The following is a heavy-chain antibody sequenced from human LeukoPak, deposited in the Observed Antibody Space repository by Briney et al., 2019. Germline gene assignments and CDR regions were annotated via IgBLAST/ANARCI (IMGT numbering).Heavy chain of an antibody. J-gene: IGHJ4*02. CDR3: ARFPFIYGDYGFDY. Sequence: SETLSLTCAVYGGSFSGYYWSWIRQPPGKGLEWIGEINHSGSTNYNPSLKSRVTISVDTSKNQFSLKLSSMTAADTAVYYCARFPFIYGDYGFDYWGQGTLVTVSS. CDR1: GGSFSGYY. V-gene: IGHV4-34*01. CDR2: INHSGST. D-gene: IGHD4-17*01.